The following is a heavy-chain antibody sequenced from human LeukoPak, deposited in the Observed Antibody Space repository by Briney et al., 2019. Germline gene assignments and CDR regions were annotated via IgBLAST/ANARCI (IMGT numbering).Heavy chain of an antibody. V-gene: IGHV3-53*04. CDR2: IYSGGST. D-gene: IGHD6-13*01. J-gene: IGHJ4*02. CDR3: ARVAAAGREFFDY. CDR1: GFTVSSNY. Sequence: GSLRLSCAASGFTVSSNYMSWVRQAPGKGLEWVSVIYSGGSTYYADSVKGRFTISRHNSKNTLYLQMNSLRAEDTAVYYCARVAAAGREFFDYWGQGTLVTVSS.